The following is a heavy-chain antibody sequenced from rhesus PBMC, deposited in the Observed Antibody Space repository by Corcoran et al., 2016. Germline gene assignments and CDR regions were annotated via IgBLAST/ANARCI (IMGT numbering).Heavy chain of an antibody. CDR3: ARHRGVVDD. CDR2: IYGSSGST. V-gene: IGHV4-76*01. D-gene: IGHD3-40*01. CDR1: GGSISGDYD. J-gene: IGHJ4*01. Sequence: QVQLQESGPGVVKPSETLSLTCAVSGGSISGDYDWSWIRQPPGKGLEWIGYIYGSSGSTNYNPSLKNRVTISKGASKNEFSLKLYSVTAADTAVYYCARHRGVVDDWGQGVLVTVSS.